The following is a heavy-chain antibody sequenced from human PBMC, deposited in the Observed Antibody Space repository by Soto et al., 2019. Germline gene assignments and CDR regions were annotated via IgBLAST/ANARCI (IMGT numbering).Heavy chain of an antibody. CDR1: GGSINNNY. J-gene: IGHJ2*01. Sequence: SETLSLTCSVSGGSINNNYWIWIRQPPGKGLEWIGYVHYSGSTNYNPSLKSRATISVDTSKNQFSLKLISATAADTAVYYCARDWGHPPYNYDSRYFDLWGRGTLVT. CDR3: ARDWGHPPYNYDSRYFDL. V-gene: IGHV4-59*01. CDR2: VHYSGST. D-gene: IGHD3-10*01.